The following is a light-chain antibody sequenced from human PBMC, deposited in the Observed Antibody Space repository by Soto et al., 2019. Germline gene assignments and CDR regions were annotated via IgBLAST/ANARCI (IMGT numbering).Light chain of an antibody. CDR3: QQSDSTPYT. V-gene: IGKV1-39*01. CDR1: QSISNY. J-gene: IGKJ2*01. Sequence: DIPMTQSPSSLSASVGDRVTITCRASQSISNYLNWYQQKPGKAPNLLIYDASSLLSGVPSRFSGSGSGTDFTLTISSLQPEDFSIYYCQQSDSTPYTFGPGTKLEIK. CDR2: DAS.